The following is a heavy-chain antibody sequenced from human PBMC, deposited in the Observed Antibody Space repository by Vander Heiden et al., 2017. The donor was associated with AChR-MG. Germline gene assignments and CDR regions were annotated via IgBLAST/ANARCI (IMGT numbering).Heavy chain of an antibody. CDR3: ARRLHDYGDYGFDY. J-gene: IGHJ4*02. CDR1: GFTVSSNY. Sequence: EVQLVEPGGGLIQPGGYLRLSCATSGFTVSSNYMSSVRKAPGKGLEWVSVIYSDGSTYYGDSVKGRFTISRDNSKNTLYLQMNSLRAEDTAVYYCARRLHDYGDYGFDYWCQGTLVTVSS. CDR2: IYSDGST. D-gene: IGHD4-17*01. V-gene: IGHV3-53*01.